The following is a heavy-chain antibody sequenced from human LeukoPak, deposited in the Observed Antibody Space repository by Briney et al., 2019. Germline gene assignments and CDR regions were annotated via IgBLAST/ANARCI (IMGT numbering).Heavy chain of an antibody. Sequence: ASVKVSCKASGYTFTSYDINWVRQATGQGLEWMGWMNPNSGNTGYAQKFQGRVTMTRNTSISTAYMELSSLRSEDTAVYYCARGKGHYDILTGYSAGDFDYWGQGTLVTVSS. CDR2: MNPNSGNT. D-gene: IGHD3-9*01. CDR3: ARGKGHYDILTGYSAGDFDY. CDR1: GYTFTSYD. V-gene: IGHV1-8*01. J-gene: IGHJ4*02.